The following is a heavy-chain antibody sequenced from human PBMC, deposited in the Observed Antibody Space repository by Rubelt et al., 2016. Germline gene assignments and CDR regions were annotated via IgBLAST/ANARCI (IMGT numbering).Heavy chain of an antibody. CDR2: GNT. D-gene: IGHD2-15*01. Sequence: GNTNYAQKFQGRVTMTRDTSISTAYMELSRLRSDDTAVYYCAREGPRGGVDYWGQGTLVTVSS. CDR3: AREGPRGGVDY. V-gene: IGHV1-2*02. J-gene: IGHJ4*02.